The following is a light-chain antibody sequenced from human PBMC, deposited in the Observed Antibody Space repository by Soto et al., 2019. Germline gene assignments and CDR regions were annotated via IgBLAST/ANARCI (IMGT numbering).Light chain of an antibody. Sequence: IGLTQTPGTLSLSPRERSTLSCISSQSVSSSYLAWYQQKPGQAPRLLIYGASSRATGIPDRFSGSGSGTDFTLTISRLEPEDFAVYYCQQYGSSPRTFGQGTKVDIK. CDR2: GAS. V-gene: IGKV3-20*01. CDR1: QSVSSSY. J-gene: IGKJ1*01. CDR3: QQYGSSPRT.